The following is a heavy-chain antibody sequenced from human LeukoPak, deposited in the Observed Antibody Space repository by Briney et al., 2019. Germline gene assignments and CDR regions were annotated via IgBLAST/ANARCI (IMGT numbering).Heavy chain of an antibody. J-gene: IGHJ4*02. CDR1: GGTFSSYA. Sequence: ASVKVSCKASGGTFSSYAISWVRQAPGQGLEWMGWMNPNSGNTGYAQKFQGRVTMTRNTSISTAYMELSSLRSEDTAVYYCARGVAGHFDYWGQGTLVTVSS. CDR2: MNPNSGNT. D-gene: IGHD6-19*01. CDR3: ARGVAGHFDY. V-gene: IGHV1-8*02.